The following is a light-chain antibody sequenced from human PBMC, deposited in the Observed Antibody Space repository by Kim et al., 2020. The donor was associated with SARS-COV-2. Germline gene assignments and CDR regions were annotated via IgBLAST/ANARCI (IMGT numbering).Light chain of an antibody. J-gene: IGLJ3*02. CDR3: GTWDDRLNGWV. CDR1: SYIFETNT. CDR2: SNN. V-gene: IGLV1-44*01. Sequence: GQRVTISCSGSSYIFETNTINWYQHLPGTAPKLLIYSNNLRPSGVPDRFSGSKSGTSASLAISGLQSDDEADYYCGTWDDRLNGWVFGGGTKLTVL.